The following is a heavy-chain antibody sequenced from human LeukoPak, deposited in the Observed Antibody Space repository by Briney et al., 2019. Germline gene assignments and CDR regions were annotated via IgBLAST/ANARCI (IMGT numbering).Heavy chain of an antibody. D-gene: IGHD4-23*01. CDR1: GFTFSNYS. J-gene: IGHJ4*02. CDR2: ISSSSSYI. Sequence: GGSLRLSCAASGFTFSNYSMNWVRQAPGKGLDWVSSISSSSSYIYYADSVKGRFTISRDNAKNSLYLQMNSLRAEDTAVYYCARETTVVTPIDYWGQGTLVTVSS. CDR3: ARETTVVTPIDY. V-gene: IGHV3-21*01.